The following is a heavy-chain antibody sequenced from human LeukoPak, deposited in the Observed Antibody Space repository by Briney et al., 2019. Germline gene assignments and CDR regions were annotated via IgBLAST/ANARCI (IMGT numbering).Heavy chain of an antibody. CDR2: ISYDGSNK. D-gene: IGHD4-17*01. J-gene: IGHJ4*02. V-gene: IGHV3-30-3*01. CDR1: GFTFSSYA. CDR3: ARVREDDYEGFDY. Sequence: QPGRSLRLSCAASGFTFSSYAMHWVRQAPGKGLEWVAVISYDGSNKYYADSVKGRFTISRDNSKNTLYLQMNSLRAEDTAVYYYARVREDDYEGFDYWGQGTLVTVSS.